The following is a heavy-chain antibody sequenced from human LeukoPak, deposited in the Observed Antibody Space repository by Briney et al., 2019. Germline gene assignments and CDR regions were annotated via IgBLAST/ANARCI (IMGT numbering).Heavy chain of an antibody. CDR3: TTPFTMVRGVTYYYYYYRDV. D-gene: IGHD3-10*01. CDR1: GFSFSDAW. Sequence: GGSLRLSCAASGFSFSDAWVSWVRETPGKGGEWGGRIESKTDGGTTDYAAPVKGRFTNSRDDSKNTLYLQMNSLKTEDTAVYYCTTPFTMVRGVTYYYYYYRDVWGKGTTVTVSS. V-gene: IGHV3-15*04. CDR2: IESKTDGGTT. J-gene: IGHJ6*03.